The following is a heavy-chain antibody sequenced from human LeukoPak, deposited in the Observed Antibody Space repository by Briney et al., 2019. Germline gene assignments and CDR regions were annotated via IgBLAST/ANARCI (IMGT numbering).Heavy chain of an antibody. CDR2: INHSGST. CDR1: GGSLSGYY. J-gene: IGHJ1*01. CDR3: ARGGGLHYYDSSGYYPRGYFQH. D-gene: IGHD3-22*01. V-gene: IGHV4-34*01. Sequence: SETLSLTCAVYGGSLSGYYWSWIRQPPGKGLEWIGEINHSGSTNYNPSLKSRVTISVDTSKNQFSLKLSSVTAADTAVYYCARGGGLHYYDSSGYYPRGYFQHWGQGTLVTVSS.